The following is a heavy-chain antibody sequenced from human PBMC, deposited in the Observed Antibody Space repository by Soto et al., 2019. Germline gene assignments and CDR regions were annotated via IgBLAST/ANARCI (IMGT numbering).Heavy chain of an antibody. CDR1: GGSFSGYY. CDR2: INHSGST. V-gene: IGHV4-34*01. J-gene: IGHJ5*02. CDR3: ARYSYGQPPVNWFDP. Sequence: SDTLSLTCAVYGGSFSGYYWSWIRQPPGKGLEWIGEINHSGSTNYNPSLKSRVTISVDTSKNQFSLKLSSVTAADTAVYYCARYSYGQPPVNWFDPWGQGTLVTVSS. D-gene: IGHD5-18*01.